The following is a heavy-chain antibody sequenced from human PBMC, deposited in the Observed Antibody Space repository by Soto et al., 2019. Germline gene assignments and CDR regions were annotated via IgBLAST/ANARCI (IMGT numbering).Heavy chain of an antibody. J-gene: IGHJ4*02. D-gene: IGHD1-1*01. CDR2: ISYDGNTK. V-gene: IGHV3-30*18. CDR1: GFTFSSYG. CDR3: ANGPRGNRFDY. Sequence: QVQLVESGGGVVQPGRSLRLSCVVSGFTFSSYGMHWVRQAPGKRLEWVADISYDGNTKHYADSVKGRFTISRDNAKDTVYLQMKGLGAEENAFVYCANGPRGNRFDYWGQGTLVTVSS.